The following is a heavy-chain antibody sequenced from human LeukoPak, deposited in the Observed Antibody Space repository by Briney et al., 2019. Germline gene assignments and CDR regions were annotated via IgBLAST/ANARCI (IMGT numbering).Heavy chain of an antibody. CDR3: ARDGGATWGPDY. D-gene: IGHD1-26*01. CDR1: GGSISSSSYY. V-gene: IGHV4-39*07. J-gene: IGHJ4*02. CDR2: IYYSGST. Sequence: SETLSLTCTVSGGSISSSSYYWGWIRQPPGKGLEWIGSIYYSGSTYYNPSLKSRVTISVDRSKNQFSLKLSSVTAADTAVYYCARDGGATWGPDYWGQGTLVTVSS.